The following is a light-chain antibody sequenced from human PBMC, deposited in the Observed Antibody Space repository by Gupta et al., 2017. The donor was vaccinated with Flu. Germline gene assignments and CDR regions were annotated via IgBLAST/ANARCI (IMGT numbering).Light chain of an antibody. CDR2: GAS. Sequence: EIVMTQSPATLSFSPGERATLSCRASQSVSSSLAWYQQKPGQAPRLLIYGASTRATGIPARCSGSGSGTEFTLTINSLQSEDFAVYCCQQYDTWPPWTFGQGTKVEIK. J-gene: IGKJ1*01. CDR3: QQYDTWPPWT. V-gene: IGKV3-15*01. CDR1: QSVSSS.